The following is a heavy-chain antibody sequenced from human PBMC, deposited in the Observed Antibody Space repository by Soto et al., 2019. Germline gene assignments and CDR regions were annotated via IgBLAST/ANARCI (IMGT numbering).Heavy chain of an antibody. CDR3: AKDLRPHIVVVTANPEQYLDY. Sequence: EVQLLESGGGLVQPGGSLRLSCAASGFTFSSYAMSWVRQAPGKGLEWVSAISGSGGSTYYADSVKGRFTISRDNSKTWLYLQMNSLRAEDTAVYYFAKDLRPHIVVVTANPEQYLDYWGQGTLVTVSS. J-gene: IGHJ4*02. CDR2: ISGSGGST. CDR1: GFTFSSYA. V-gene: IGHV3-23*01. D-gene: IGHD2-21*02.